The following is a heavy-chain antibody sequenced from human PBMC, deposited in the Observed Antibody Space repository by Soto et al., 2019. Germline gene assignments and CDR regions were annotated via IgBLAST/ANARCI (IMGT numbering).Heavy chain of an antibody. J-gene: IGHJ5*02. CDR3: ARHSLALRKNNWFDP. CDR2: IFYLGSS. CDR1: GDSIVSSDFY. Sequence: SETLSLTCTVSGDSIVSSDFYWGWVRQPPGKGLEWIGSIFYLGSSYYNPSLKSRVTMSVDTSKNQFSLRLRSVTAADTALYFCARHSLALRKNNWFDPRGQGIMVTVSS. V-gene: IGHV4-39*01. D-gene: IGHD3-3*02.